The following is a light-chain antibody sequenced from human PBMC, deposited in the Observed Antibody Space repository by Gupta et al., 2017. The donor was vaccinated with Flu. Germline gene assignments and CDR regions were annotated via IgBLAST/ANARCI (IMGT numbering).Light chain of an antibody. J-gene: IGLJ2*01. CDR1: FDNVGSDS. CDR2: GNH. Sequence: VSFPCLGRFDNVGSDSIGWYQLVPGVAPKLLIYGNHQRPAVVPGRFSDSRSSTSASLASSGLQPEDDGVYYSAAGDDVVGGQLFGGGTRLVVL. CDR3: AAGDDVVGGQL. V-gene: IGLV1-44*01.